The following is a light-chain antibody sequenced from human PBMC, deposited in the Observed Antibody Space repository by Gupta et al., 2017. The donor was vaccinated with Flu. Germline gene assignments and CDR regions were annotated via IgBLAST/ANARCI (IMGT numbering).Light chain of an antibody. CDR3: VTWDDNGSAWV. CDR1: SSNVGNNY. V-gene: IGLV1-47*01. Sequence: QSVLTQPPSVSGTPGQRVTISCSASSSNVGNNYVYWYQQLPETAPQLLIYRNDQRPSGVPDRFSGSKSGTSASLAISGLRAKDEADYYCVTWDDNGSAWVFGGGTKLTVL. J-gene: IGLJ3*02. CDR2: RND.